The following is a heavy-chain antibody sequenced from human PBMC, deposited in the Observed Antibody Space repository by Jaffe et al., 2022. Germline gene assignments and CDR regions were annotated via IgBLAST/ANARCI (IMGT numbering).Heavy chain of an antibody. CDR1: GVTLSSHS. Sequence: EVQLLESGGGLVQPGGSLRLSCVGSGVTLSSHSMSWVRQAPGKGLEWVSGISGSDGSTYYADSVKGRFTISKDNSENTLYLHMNSLRAEDTAVYYCAKGQPCGGHSCSYFQHWGQGTLVTVSS. J-gene: IGHJ1*01. V-gene: IGHV3-23*01. D-gene: IGHD2-15*01. CDR2: ISGSDGST. CDR3: AKGQPCGGHSCSYFQH.